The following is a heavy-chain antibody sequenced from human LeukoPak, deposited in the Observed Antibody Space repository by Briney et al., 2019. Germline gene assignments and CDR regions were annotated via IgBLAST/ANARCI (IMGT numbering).Heavy chain of an antibody. V-gene: IGHV1-2*02. CDR3: ARLNAVAGKNAFDI. Sequence: ASVTVSCKASGYTFTGYYMHWVRQAPGQGLEWMGWINPNSGGTNYAQKFQGRVTMTRDTSISTAYMELSRLRSDDTAVYYCARLNAVAGKNAFDIWGQGTMVTVSS. J-gene: IGHJ3*02. CDR1: GYTFTGYY. CDR2: INPNSGGT. D-gene: IGHD2-15*01.